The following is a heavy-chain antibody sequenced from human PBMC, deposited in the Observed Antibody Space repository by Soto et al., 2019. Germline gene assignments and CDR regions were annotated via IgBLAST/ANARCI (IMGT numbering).Heavy chain of an antibody. J-gene: IGHJ4*02. V-gene: IGHV3-33*01. CDR3: ARAIIVGANGEVDY. CDR2: IWYDGSNK. D-gene: IGHD1-26*01. Sequence: QVQLVESGGGVVQPGRSLRLSCAASGFTFSSYGMHWVRQAPGKGLEWVAVIWYDGSNKYYADSVKGRFTISRDNSKNTLYLQMSSRRAEDRAVYYCARAIIVGANGEVDYWGQGTLVTVSA. CDR1: GFTFSSYG.